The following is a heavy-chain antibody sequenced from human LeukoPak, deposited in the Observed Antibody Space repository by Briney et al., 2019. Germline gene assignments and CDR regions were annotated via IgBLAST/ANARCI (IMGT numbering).Heavy chain of an antibody. Sequence: SETLSLTCAVSGYSINSGYYWGWIRQPPGKGLEWIGSIYYSGSTYYNPSLKNRVTISVDTSKNQFSLKLSSVAAADTAVYFCGRGGAWTDTPYFDYWGRETLVTVSP. V-gene: IGHV4-38-2*01. D-gene: IGHD2-15*01. CDR2: IYYSGST. J-gene: IGHJ4*02. CDR3: GRGGAWTDTPYFDY. CDR1: GYSINSGYY.